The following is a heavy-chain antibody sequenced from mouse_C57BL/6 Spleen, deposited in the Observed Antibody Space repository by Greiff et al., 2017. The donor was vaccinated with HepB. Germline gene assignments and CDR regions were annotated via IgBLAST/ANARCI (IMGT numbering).Heavy chain of an antibody. V-gene: IGHV1-59*01. CDR1: GYTFTSYW. J-gene: IGHJ2*01. CDR2: IDPSDSYT. CDR3: ARKGGEDITTVVATDFDY. D-gene: IGHD1-1*01. Sequence: VQLQQPGAELVRPGTSVKLSCKASGYTFTSYWMHWVKQRPGQGLEWIGVIDPSDSYTNYNQKFKGKATLTVDTSSSTAYMQLSSLTSEDSAVYYCARKGGEDITTVVATDFDYWGQGTTLTVSS.